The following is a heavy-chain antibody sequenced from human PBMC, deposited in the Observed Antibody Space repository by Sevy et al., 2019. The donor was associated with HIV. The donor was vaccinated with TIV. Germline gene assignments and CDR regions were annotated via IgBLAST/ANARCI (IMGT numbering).Heavy chain of an antibody. D-gene: IGHD6-13*01. CDR1: GFTFSSYS. CDR3: ATLGGSSSWYGDTYYFDH. CDR2: ISSSSSYI. J-gene: IGHJ4*02. V-gene: IGHV3-21*01. Sequence: GGSLRLSCAASGFTFSSYSMNWVRQAPGKGLEWVSSISSSSSYIYYADSVKGRFTISRDNAKNPLYLQMNSLRSEDTAVYYCATLGGSSSWYGDTYYFDHWGQGTLVTVSS.